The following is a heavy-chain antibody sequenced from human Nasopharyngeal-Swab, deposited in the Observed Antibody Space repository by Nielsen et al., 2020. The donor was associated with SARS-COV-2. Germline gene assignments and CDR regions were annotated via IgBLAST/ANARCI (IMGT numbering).Heavy chain of an antibody. D-gene: IGHD6-19*01. CDR3: AKGYSSGWWGGATADWFDP. CDR2: IYYSGST. Sequence: RQAPEKGLEWIGYIYYSGSTNYNPSLKSRVTISVDTSKNQFSLKLSSVTAADTAVYYCAKGYSSGWWGGATADWFDPWGQGTLVTVSS. V-gene: IGHV4-61*06. J-gene: IGHJ5*02.